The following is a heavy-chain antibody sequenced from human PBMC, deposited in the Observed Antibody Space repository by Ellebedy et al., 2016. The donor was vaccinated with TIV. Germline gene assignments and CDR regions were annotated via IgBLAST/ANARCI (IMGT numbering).Heavy chain of an antibody. D-gene: IGHD5-24*01. V-gene: IGHV3-30-3*01. CDR3: ARDLEMATIAAFDI. CDR2: ISYDGSNK. J-gene: IGHJ3*02. CDR1: GFTFSSYA. Sequence: GETLKISXAASGFTFSSYAMHWVRQAPGKGLEWVAVISYDGSNKYYADSVKGRFTISRDNSKNTLYLQMNSLRAEDTAVYYCARDLEMATIAAFDIWGQGTMVTVSS.